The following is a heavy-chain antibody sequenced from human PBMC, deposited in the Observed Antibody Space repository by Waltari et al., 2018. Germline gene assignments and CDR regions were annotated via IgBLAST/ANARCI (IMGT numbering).Heavy chain of an antibody. Sequence: QVQLQESGPGLVKPSETLSLTCTVSGGSISSYYWSWIRQPAGKGLEWIGRIYTRGRPPYNPSPKRRATMSVDPSKNQFSLKLSTVTAADTAVYYCARGGYNYYDSRYDYWGQGTLVTVSS. CDR1: GGSISSYY. J-gene: IGHJ4*02. CDR3: ARGGYNYYDSRYDY. CDR2: IYTRGRP. V-gene: IGHV4-4*07. D-gene: IGHD3-22*01.